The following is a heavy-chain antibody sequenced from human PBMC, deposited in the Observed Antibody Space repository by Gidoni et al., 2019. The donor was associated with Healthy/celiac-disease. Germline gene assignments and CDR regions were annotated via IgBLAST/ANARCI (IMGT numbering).Heavy chain of an antibody. CDR3: ARGRYCSGGSCYFYYYYGMDV. D-gene: IGHD2-15*01. V-gene: IGHV3-13*01. CDR1: GVTFSSYD. CDR2: IGTAGDT. J-gene: IGHJ6*02. Sequence: EVQLVESGGGLVQPGGSLRLACAASGVTFSSYDMHWVRQATGKGLEWVSAIGTAGDTYYPGSVKGRFTISRENAKNSLYLQMNSLRAGDTAVYYCARGRYCSGGSCYFYYYYGMDVWGQGTTVTVSS.